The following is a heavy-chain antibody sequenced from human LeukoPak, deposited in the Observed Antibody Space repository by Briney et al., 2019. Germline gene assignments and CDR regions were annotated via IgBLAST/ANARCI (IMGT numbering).Heavy chain of an antibody. V-gene: IGHV3-21*01. CDR1: GFTFSSSA. Sequence: GGSLRLSCAASGFTFSSSAMSWVRQAPGKGLEWVSSISSSSSYIYYADSVKGRFTISRDNAENSLYLQMNSLRAEDTAVYYCARDEIAAAGLFDYWGQGTLVTVSS. D-gene: IGHD6-13*01. CDR2: ISSSSSYI. J-gene: IGHJ4*02. CDR3: ARDEIAAAGLFDY.